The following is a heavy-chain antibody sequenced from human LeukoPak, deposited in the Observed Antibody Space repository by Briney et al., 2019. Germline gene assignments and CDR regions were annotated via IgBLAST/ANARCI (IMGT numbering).Heavy chain of an antibody. CDR3: SKRLVGVAAAPWDAFDI. D-gene: IGHD6-13*01. J-gene: IGHJ3*02. V-gene: IGHV3-23*01. CDR1: GFTFSSYA. Sequence: GGSLRLSCAASGFTFSSYAMSWVRQAPGKGLEWVSAISGSGGSTYYADSVKGRFTISRDNSKNTLYLQMNSLRAEDTAVYYFSKRLVGVAAAPWDAFDIWGQGTMVTVSS. CDR2: ISGSGGST.